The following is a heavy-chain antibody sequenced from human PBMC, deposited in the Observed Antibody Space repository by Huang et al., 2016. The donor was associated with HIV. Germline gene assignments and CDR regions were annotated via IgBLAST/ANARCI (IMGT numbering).Heavy chain of an antibody. CDR2: IIPIFGTT. Sequence: QVQVVQSGAEVKKPGSSVKVSCKASGGTFSRYAISWVRQAPGQGLEWMGGIIPIFGTTTYAQKFQGRVTITADESTSTVYRELSSLRPEDTAVYYCAGSDTDDQYYYYYGMDVWGQGTTVTVSS. V-gene: IGHV1-69*01. D-gene: IGHD1-26*01. CDR1: GGTFSRYA. J-gene: IGHJ6*02. CDR3: AGSDTDDQYYYYYGMDV.